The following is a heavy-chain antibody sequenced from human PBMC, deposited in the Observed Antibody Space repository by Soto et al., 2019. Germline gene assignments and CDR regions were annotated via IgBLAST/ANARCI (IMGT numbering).Heavy chain of an antibody. J-gene: IGHJ6*02. CDR1: GGTFSSYA. D-gene: IGHD2-8*01. V-gene: IGHV1-69*01. Sequence: QVQVVQSGAEVKKPGSSVKVSCKASGGTFSSYAISWVRQAPGQGLEWMGGIIPVFGTANYAQKFQGRVTITAYESTSTGYMELSNLRSEDTAVYYCAIPSLRVYASYGLDVWGQGTKVTVAS. CDR3: AIPSLRVYASYGLDV. CDR2: IIPVFGTA.